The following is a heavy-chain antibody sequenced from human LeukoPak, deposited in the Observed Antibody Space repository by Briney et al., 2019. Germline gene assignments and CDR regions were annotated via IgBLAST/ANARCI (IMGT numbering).Heavy chain of an antibody. CDR1: GGSFSGYY. CDR3: ARVAPTGGPKSYFDY. Sequence: SETLSLTCAVYGGSFSGYYWSWLRQPPGKGLEWLGKINHSGSTNYNPSLKSRVTISVDTPKNQFSLKLSSVTAADTAVYYCARVAPTGGPKSYFDYWGQGTLVTVSS. D-gene: IGHD7-27*01. V-gene: IGHV4-34*01. CDR2: INHSGST. J-gene: IGHJ4*02.